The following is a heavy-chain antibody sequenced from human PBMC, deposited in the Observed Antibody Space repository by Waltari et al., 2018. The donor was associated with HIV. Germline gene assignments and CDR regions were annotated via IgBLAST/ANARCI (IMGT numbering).Heavy chain of an antibody. J-gene: IGHJ6*02. CDR1: GYTFTSYG. CDR3: AREQYTAMAPLDV. V-gene: IGHV1-18*01. Sequence: QVQLVQSGAEVKKPGASVKVSCKASGYTFTSYGISWVRQAPGQGLEWMGWIGDYNGNKNDAQKLQGRVTRTTDTSTSTAYMELRSLRSDDTAVYYCAREQYTAMAPLDVWGQGTTVTVSS. CDR2: IGDYNGNK. D-gene: IGHD5-18*01.